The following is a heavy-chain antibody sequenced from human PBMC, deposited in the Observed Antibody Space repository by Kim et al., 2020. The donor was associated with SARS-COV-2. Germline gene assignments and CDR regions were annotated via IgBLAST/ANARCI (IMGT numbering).Heavy chain of an antibody. CDR2: ICYSGST. Sequence: ICYSGSTYCNPSLKSRVTISVYTSKNQFSLKLSSVTAAETAVYYCASQKSWGQGTLVTVSS. J-gene: IGHJ5*02. CDR3: ASQKS. V-gene: IGHV4-39*01.